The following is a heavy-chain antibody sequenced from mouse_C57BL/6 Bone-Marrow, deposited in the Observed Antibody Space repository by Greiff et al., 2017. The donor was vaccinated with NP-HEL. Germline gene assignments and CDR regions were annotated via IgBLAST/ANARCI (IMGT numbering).Heavy chain of an antibody. CDR3: APLITTVVATYPNWYFDV. V-gene: IGHV1-81*01. CDR1: GYTFTSYG. J-gene: IGHJ1*03. CDR2: IYPRSGNT. Sequence: QVQLQQSGAELARPGASVKLSCKASGYTFTSYGISWVKQRTGQGLEWIGEIYPRSGNTYYNEKFKGKATLTADKSSSTAYMELRSLTSEDSAVYFCAPLITTVVATYPNWYFDVWGIGTTVTVSS. D-gene: IGHD1-1*01.